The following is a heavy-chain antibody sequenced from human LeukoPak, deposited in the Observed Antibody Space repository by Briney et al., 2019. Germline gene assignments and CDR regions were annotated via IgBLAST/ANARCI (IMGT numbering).Heavy chain of an antibody. J-gene: IGHJ5*02. CDR3: ARARVYGENWFDP. CDR1: GYTFTGYY. V-gene: IGHV1-2*02. CDR2: INPNSGGT. Sequence: GASAKVSCKASGYTFTGYYMHWVRQAPGQGLEWMGWINPNSGGTNYAQKFQGRVTMTRDTSISTAYMELSRLRSDDTAVYYCARARVYGENWFDPWGQGTLVTVSS. D-gene: IGHD6-6*01.